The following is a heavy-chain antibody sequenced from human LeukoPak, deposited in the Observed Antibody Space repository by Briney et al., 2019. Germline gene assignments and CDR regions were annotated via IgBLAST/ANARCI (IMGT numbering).Heavy chain of an antibody. Sequence: GGSLRLSCAASGFTFSNYGMHWVRQAPGKGLEWVAFIRYDGSIKYYADSVKGRFTISRDNSETTLYLQMNSLRAEDTAVYYCAKDGGGKAAPNGGAFDIWGQGTMVTVSS. D-gene: IGHD6-6*01. CDR3: AKDGGGKAAPNGGAFDI. V-gene: IGHV3-30*02. J-gene: IGHJ3*02. CDR1: GFTFSNYG. CDR2: IRYDGSIK.